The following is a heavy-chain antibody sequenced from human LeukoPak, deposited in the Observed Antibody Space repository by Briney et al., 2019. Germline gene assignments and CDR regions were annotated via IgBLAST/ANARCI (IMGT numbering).Heavy chain of an antibody. CDR3: ARDSTGFGEAGDAFDI. CDR2: ISSSSSYI. CDR1: GFTFSSYS. V-gene: IGHV3-21*01. J-gene: IGHJ3*02. D-gene: IGHD3-10*01. Sequence: GGSLRLSCAASGFTFSSYSMNWVRQAPGKGLEWVSSISSSSSYIYYADSVKGRFTISRDNAKNSLYLQMNSLRAEDMAVYYCARDSTGFGEAGDAFDIWGQGTMVTVSS.